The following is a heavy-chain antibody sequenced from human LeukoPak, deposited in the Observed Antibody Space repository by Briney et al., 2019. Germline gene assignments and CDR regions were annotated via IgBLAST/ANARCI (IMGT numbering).Heavy chain of an antibody. J-gene: IGHJ4*02. Sequence: PGGSLRLSCAVSGFTYRSNWMSWVREAPGKGLEWVANIKQDGSEKYYVDSVKGRFTISRDNAKNSLYLQMNSLRAEDTAVYFCARDEDTPYFDYWGQGTLVTVSS. CDR2: IKQDGSEK. CDR1: GFTYRSNW. V-gene: IGHV3-7*01. D-gene: IGHD2-15*01. CDR3: ARDEDTPYFDY.